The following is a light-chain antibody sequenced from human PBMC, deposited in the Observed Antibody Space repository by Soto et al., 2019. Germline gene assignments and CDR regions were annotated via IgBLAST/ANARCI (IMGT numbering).Light chain of an antibody. V-gene: IGKV3-11*01. CDR3: QHRRSWPLA. CDR2: DAS. J-gene: IGKJ4*01. CDR1: QSVDSY. Sequence: EIVLTPSPATLSLSPGERATLSCRARQSVDSYLAWYQQKPGQAPRLLIYDASSRATGIPARFSGSGSGTDFTLTISSLESEDFAVYYCQHRRSWPLAFGGGTKVEIK.